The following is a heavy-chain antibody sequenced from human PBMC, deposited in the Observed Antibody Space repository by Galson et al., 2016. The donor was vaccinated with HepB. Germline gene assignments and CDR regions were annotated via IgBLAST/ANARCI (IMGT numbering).Heavy chain of an antibody. Sequence: SLRLSCAASGFTFNNAWMNWVRQAPGKGLEWVGRIKSKDAGGTTDYAAPVKGRFSVSRDDSENTLYLQMNRRKTEDTAVYYCTTEGWSDAQFFDYWGQGTLVTVSS. CDR2: IKSKDAGGTT. CDR1: GFTFNNAW. CDR3: TTEGWSDAQFFDY. D-gene: IGHD1-1*01. V-gene: IGHV3-15*01. J-gene: IGHJ4*02.